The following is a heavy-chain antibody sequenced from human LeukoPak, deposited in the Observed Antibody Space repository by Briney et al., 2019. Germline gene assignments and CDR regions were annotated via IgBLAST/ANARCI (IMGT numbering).Heavy chain of an antibody. V-gene: IGHV1-18*01. D-gene: IGHD2-15*01. CDR1: GYTFTSYG. Sequence: ASVKVSCKASGYTFTSYGISWVRQAPGQGLEWMGWISAHNGNTNYAQKLQGRVTMTTDTSTSTAYMELRSLRSDDTAVYYCARGEWGYVTGPLDYWGQGTLVTVSS. J-gene: IGHJ4*02. CDR2: ISAHNGNT. CDR3: ARGEWGYVTGPLDY.